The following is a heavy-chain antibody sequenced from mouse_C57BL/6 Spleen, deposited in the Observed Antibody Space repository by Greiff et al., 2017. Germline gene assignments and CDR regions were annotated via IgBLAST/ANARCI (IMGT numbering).Heavy chain of an antibody. J-gene: IGHJ3*01. Sequence: EVQRVESGGGLVKPGGSLKLSCAASGFTFSSYAMSWVRQTPEKRLEWVATISDGGSYTYYPDNVKGRFTISRDNAKNNLYLQMSHLKSEDTAMYYCARDEGIYYGYDGAWFAYWGQGTLVTVSA. CDR3: ARDEGIYYGYDGAWFAY. CDR2: ISDGGSYT. CDR1: GFTFSSYA. V-gene: IGHV5-4*01. D-gene: IGHD2-2*01.